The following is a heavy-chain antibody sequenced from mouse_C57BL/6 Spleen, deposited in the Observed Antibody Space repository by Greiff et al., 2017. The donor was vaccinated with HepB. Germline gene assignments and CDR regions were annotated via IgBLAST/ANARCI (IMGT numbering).Heavy chain of an antibody. V-gene: IGHV1-82*01. D-gene: IGHD1-1*01. CDR1: GYAFSSSW. CDR2: IYPGDGDT. J-gene: IGHJ3*01. CDR3: AGSLYYFGSSPAWFAY. Sequence: QVQLQQSGPELVKPGASVKISCKASGYAFSSSWMNWVKQRPGKGLEWIGRIYPGDGDTNYNGKFKGKATLTAAKSSSTAYMQLSSLTSEDSAVYCCAGSLYYFGSSPAWFAYWGQGTLVTVSA.